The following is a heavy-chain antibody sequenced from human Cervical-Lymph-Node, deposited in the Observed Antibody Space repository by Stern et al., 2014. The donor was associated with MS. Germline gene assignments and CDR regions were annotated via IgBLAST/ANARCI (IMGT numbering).Heavy chain of an antibody. V-gene: IGHV3-30*18. CDR1: GVTFTNFA. J-gene: IGHJ4*02. CDR3: AKLRLPPDDSSNYDY. D-gene: IGHD4-11*01. CDR2: MSYDGSEK. Sequence: DQLVESGGGVVQPGMSLKLSCAGSGVTFTNFAMHWVRKAPGKGLEWVAGMSYDGSEKYYADSVAGRFTISRDISKITVYLQMNSLTTEDTAVYFCAKLRLPPDDSSNYDYWGQGTLVTVSS.